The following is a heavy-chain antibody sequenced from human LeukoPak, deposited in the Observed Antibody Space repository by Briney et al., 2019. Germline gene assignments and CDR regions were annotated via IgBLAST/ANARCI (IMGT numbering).Heavy chain of an antibody. J-gene: IGHJ5*02. CDR3: AREAVAGTYWFDP. CDR2: INPNSGGT. D-gene: IGHD6-19*01. CDR1: GYTFTGYY. V-gene: IGHV1-2*02. Sequence: ASVKVSCKASGYTFTGYYMHWVRQAPGQGLEWMGWINPNSGGTNYAQKFQGRVTMTRDTSISTAYMELSRLRSDDTAVYYCAREAVAGTYWFDPWGRGTLVTVSS.